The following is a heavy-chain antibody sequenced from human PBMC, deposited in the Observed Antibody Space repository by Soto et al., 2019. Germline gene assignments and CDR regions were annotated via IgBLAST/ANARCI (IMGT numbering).Heavy chain of an antibody. D-gene: IGHD3-3*01. V-gene: IGHV1-69*12. Sequence: QVQLVQSGAEVRKPGSSVKVSCKASGGTFSNSAITWVRQAPGQGLEWVGGIIPIFGSTNYAQKFQGRVTITADESTSTVYMELGRLTSEDTAVYYCARDGDLRSDFWSGPLGGGWFDPWGQGTLVTVSS. CDR3: ARDGDLRSDFWSGPLGGGWFDP. J-gene: IGHJ5*02. CDR1: GGTFSNSA. CDR2: IIPIFGST.